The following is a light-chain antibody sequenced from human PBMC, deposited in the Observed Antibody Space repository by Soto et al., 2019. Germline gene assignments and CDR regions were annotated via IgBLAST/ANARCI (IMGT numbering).Light chain of an antibody. V-gene: IGKV1-33*01. Sequence: DIQLTQSPSSLSASVGDRVTITCQASQDISNHLNWYQQKPGKAPNLLIYDASDLETGVPSRFSGGGSGTFFSFSIYSLQPEDIATYYCQKHDGVPLFGPGTKVEIK. CDR2: DAS. CDR3: QKHDGVPL. CDR1: QDISNH. J-gene: IGKJ3*01.